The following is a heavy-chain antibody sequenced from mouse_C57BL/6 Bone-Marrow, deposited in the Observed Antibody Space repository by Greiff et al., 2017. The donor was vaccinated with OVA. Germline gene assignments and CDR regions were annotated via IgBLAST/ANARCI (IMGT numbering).Heavy chain of an antibody. D-gene: IGHD2-4*01. J-gene: IGHJ3*01. CDR3: ASHIYYDYDRFAY. CDR2: INPYNGGT. CDR1: GYTFTDYY. V-gene: IGHV1-19*01. Sequence: EVQLQQSGPVLVKPGASVKMSCKASGYTFTDYYMNWVKQSLGKSLEWIGVINPYNGGTSYNQKFKGKATLTVDKSSSTANMELNSLTSEDSAVYYCASHIYYDYDRFAYWGQGTLVTVSA.